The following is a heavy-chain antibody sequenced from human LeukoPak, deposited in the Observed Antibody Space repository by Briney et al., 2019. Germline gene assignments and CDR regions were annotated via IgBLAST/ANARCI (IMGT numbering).Heavy chain of an antibody. J-gene: IGHJ6*04. Sequence: GGSLRLSCAASGFTFTTNWMTWVRQAPGKGLEWVANIKQDGSEKYYVDSVKGRFTISRDNAKNSLYLQMNSLRAEDTAVYYCARDQTNLGYCSGGSCYPAVWGKGTTVTVSS. CDR1: GFTFTTNW. V-gene: IGHV3-7*01. CDR2: IKQDGSEK. CDR3: ARDQTNLGYCSGGSCYPAV. D-gene: IGHD2-15*01.